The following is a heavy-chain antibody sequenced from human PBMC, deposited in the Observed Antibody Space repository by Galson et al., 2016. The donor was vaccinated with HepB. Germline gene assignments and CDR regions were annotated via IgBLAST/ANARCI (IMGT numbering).Heavy chain of an antibody. J-gene: IGHJ4*02. CDR2: INNSGST. CDR1: GGSFSGYY. D-gene: IGHD3-3*01. Sequence: SETLSLTCTVNGGSFSGYYWSWIRQSPGKEPEWIGEINNSGSTKYTMSLRSRVTISIDTSKKNFALRLSSVTAADTAVYCCARGRTMSGACTPFDRWGQGTLVTVSS. V-gene: IGHV4-34*01. CDR3: ARGRTMSGACTPFDR.